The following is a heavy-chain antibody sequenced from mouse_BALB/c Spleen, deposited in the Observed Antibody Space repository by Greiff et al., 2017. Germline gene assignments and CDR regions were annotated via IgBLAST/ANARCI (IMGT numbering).Heavy chain of an antibody. CDR3: ARGGYYRYDDAY. D-gene: IGHD2-14*01. Sequence: EVQLVESGPGLVKPSQSLSLTCTVTGYSITSDYAWNWIRQFPGNKLEWMGYISYSGSTSYNPSLKSRISITRDTSKNQFFLQLNSVTTEDTATYYCARGGYYRYDDAYWGQGTLVTVSA. CDR2: ISYSGST. V-gene: IGHV3-2*02. CDR1: GYSITSDYA. J-gene: IGHJ3*01.